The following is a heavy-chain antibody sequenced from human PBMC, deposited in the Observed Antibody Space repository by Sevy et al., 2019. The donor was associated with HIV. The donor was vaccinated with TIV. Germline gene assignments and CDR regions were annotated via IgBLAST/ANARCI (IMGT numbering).Heavy chain of an antibody. V-gene: IGHV1-2*02. CDR2: INPNSGGT. CDR3: ARVTMVRGVIGWFDP. D-gene: IGHD3-10*01. J-gene: IGHJ5*02. CDR1: GYTFTGYY. Sequence: ASVKVSCKASGYTFTGYYMHWVRQAPGQGLEWMGWINPNSGGTNYAQKFKGRVTMTRDTSISTAYMELSRLRSDDTAVYYGARVTMVRGVIGWFDPWGQGPLVTVSS.